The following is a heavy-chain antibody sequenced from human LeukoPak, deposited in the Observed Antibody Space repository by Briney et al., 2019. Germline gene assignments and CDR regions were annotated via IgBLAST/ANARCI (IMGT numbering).Heavy chain of an antibody. CDR2: ISSSSSTI. J-gene: IGHJ4*02. D-gene: IGHD3-10*01. CDR3: AYQGEFRAFDY. Sequence: PGGSLRLPCAASGFTFSSYSMNWVRQAPGKGLEWVSYISSSSSTIYYADSVKGRFTISRDNAKNSLYLQMNSLRAEDTAVYYCAYQGEFRAFDYWGQGTLVTVSS. CDR1: GFTFSSYS. V-gene: IGHV3-48*01.